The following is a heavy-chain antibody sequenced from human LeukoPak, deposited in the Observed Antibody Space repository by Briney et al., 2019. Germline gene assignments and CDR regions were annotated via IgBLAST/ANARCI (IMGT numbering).Heavy chain of an antibody. D-gene: IGHD3-3*01. CDR2: IYYTGTT. J-gene: IGHJ6*03. Sequence: SETLSLTCTVSGGSIDNSIYYWGWIRQSPEKGLEWIGSIYYTGTTNYNPSLESRVTISVDTSKNQFSLKLSSVTAADTAVYYCARVMYYDFWTSMGYYMDVWGKGTTVTVSS. V-gene: IGHV4-39*07. CDR1: GGSIDNSIYY. CDR3: ARVMYYDFWTSMGYYMDV.